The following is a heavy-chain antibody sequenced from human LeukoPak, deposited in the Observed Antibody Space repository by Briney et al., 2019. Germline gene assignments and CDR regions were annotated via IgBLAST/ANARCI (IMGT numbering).Heavy chain of an antibody. CDR2: INPNSGGT. V-gene: IGHV1-2*02. D-gene: IGHD6-6*01. J-gene: IGHJ6*03. CDR1: GYTFTGYY. Sequence: GASVKVSCKASGYTFTGYYMHWVRQAPGQGLEWMGWINPNSGGTNYAQKFQGRVTMTRDTSISTAYMELSRLRSDDTAVYYCARVECSSSLVLGCNYYYYMDVWGKGTTVTVSS. CDR3: ARVECSSSLVLGCNYYYYMDV.